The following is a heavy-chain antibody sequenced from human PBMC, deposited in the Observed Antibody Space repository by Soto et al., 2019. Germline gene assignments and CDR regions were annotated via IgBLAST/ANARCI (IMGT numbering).Heavy chain of an antibody. V-gene: IGHV1-69*13. J-gene: IGHJ3*02. CDR3: ARGRGDDGYSYGYGAFDI. CDR2: IIPIFGTA. CDR1: GGTFSSYA. D-gene: IGHD5-18*01. Sequence: SVEVSCKASGGTFSSYAISWVRQAPGQGLGWMGGIIPIFGTANYAQKFQGRVTITADESTSTAYMELSSLRSEDTAVYYCARGRGDDGYSYGYGAFDIWGQGTMVTVSS.